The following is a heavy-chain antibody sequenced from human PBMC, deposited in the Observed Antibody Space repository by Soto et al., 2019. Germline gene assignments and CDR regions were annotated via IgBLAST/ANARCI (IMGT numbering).Heavy chain of an antibody. CDR2: KHSSGIT. CDR1: GDSVSGNSYY. V-gene: IGHV4-39*01. Sequence: SETLSLTCTVSGDSVSGNSYYWGWIRQPPGKGLEWIASKHSSGITYYSPSLKSRVIISVDTSKNQFSVHLRAVTAADTGFYYCARHRRGSGSYLSGNIEFDMWGQGTMVTVSS. CDR3: ARHRRGSGSYLSGNIEFDM. D-gene: IGHD1-26*01. J-gene: IGHJ3*02.